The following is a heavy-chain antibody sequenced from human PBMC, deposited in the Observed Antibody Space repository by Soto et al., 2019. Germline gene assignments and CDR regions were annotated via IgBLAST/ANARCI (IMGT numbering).Heavy chain of an antibody. D-gene: IGHD3-10*01. J-gene: IGHJ5*02. CDR1: GYSFTNYW. CDR2: IYPGDSDT. CDR3: ARQGFYGSGSMGWFDP. Sequence: PGESLKISCKDSGYSFTNYWIGWVRQMPGKGLEWMGIIYPGDSDTRYSPSFQGQVTISADKSISTAYLQWSSLKASDTAMYYCARQGFYGSGSMGWFDPWGQGTLVTVS. V-gene: IGHV5-51*01.